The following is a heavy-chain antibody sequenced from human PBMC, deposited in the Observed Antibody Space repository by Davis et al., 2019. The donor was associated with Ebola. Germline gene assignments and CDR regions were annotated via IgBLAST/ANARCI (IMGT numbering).Heavy chain of an antibody. CDR1: GGSISSYY. J-gene: IGHJ5*02. CDR2: IYYSGST. D-gene: IGHD1-1*01. CDR3: AGVVGYGGFDP. V-gene: IGHV4-59*08. Sequence: SETLSLTCTVSGGSISSYYWSWIRQPPGKGLEWIGYIYYSGSTNYNPSLKSRVTISVDTSKNQFSLKLSSVTAADTAVYYCAGVVGYGGFDPWGQGTLVTVSS.